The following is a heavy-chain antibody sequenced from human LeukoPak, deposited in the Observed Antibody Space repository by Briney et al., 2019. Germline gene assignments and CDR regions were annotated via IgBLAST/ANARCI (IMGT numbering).Heavy chain of an antibody. V-gene: IGHV1-69*06. J-gene: IGHJ3*02. CDR1: GGTFSSYA. Sequence: ASVTVSCKASGGTFSSYAISWVRQAPGQGLEWMGGIIPIFGTANYAQKFQGRVTITADKSTSTAYMELRSLRSEDTAVYYCARGGSTSLVAFDIWGEGTMVTVSS. CDR2: IIPIFGTA. D-gene: IGHD2-2*01. CDR3: ARGGSTSLVAFDI.